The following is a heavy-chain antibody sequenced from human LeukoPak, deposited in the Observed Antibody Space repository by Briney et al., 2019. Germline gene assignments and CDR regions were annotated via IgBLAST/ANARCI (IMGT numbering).Heavy chain of an antibody. D-gene: IGHD2-2*01. Sequence: GGSLRLSCAASAFTFSSYWMHWVRQAPGKGLVWVSRINSDGSSTSYADSVKGRFTISRDNSKNTLYLQMNNLRAEDTAVYYCARDHVVVPAAMAGGGWRSYYFDYWGQGTLVTVSS. V-gene: IGHV3-74*01. J-gene: IGHJ4*02. CDR3: ARDHVVVPAAMAGGGWRSYYFDY. CDR1: AFTFSSYW. CDR2: INSDGSST.